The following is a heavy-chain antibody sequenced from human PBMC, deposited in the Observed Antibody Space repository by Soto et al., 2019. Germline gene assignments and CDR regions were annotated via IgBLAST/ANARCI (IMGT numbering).Heavy chain of an antibody. CDR1: GGSISSYY. CDR2: VYSSGST. CDR3: ARDSGGPFNWFDP. Sequence: QVQLQESGPGLVKPSETLSLTCTVSGGSISSYYWTWIRQPPGKGLEWIGYVYSSGSTNYNPSFMCRVTISVESSNDEFSLKLISVTAADTAVYYCARDSGGPFNWFDPGGQGTLVTVSS. D-gene: IGHD2-15*01. V-gene: IGHV4-59*01. J-gene: IGHJ5*02.